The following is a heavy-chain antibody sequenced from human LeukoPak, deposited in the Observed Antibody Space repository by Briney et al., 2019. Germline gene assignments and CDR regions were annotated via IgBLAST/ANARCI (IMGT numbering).Heavy chain of an antibody. CDR3: AKVFLPVTRPWGYFDS. CDR2: ISNDGRNE. J-gene: IGHJ4*02. D-gene: IGHD4-17*01. CDR1: GFTFSSYG. V-gene: IGHV3-30*18. Sequence: GGSLRLSCAASGFTFSSYGMHWVRQAPGKGLEWVAVISNDGRNEYYADSVKGRFTISRDNSKNTLYLQINSLRAEDTAVYYCAKVFLPVTRPWGYFDSGGRGPLAPAPS.